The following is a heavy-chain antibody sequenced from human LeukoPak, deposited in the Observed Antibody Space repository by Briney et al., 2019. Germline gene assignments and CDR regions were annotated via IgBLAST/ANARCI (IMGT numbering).Heavy chain of an antibody. Sequence: SETLSLTCTVSGGSLTNYFWSWMRQPPGKGLEWIGYIYYSGSTNYNPSLKSRVTIALDTSKNQFSLKLSSLSTADTAVYYCARYKGIVGATANNWFDPWGQGTLVTVSS. D-gene: IGHD1-26*01. CDR1: GGSLTNYF. CDR2: IYYSGST. CDR3: ARYKGIVGATANNWFDP. J-gene: IGHJ5*02. V-gene: IGHV4-59*01.